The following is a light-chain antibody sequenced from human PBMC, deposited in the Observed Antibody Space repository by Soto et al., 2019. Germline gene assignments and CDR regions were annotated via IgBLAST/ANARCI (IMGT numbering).Light chain of an antibody. J-gene: IGLJ2*01. CDR3: SSYRSSIIPVV. CDR2: GVS. CDR1: SSDIGGYNY. V-gene: IGLV2-14*01. Sequence: QSALTQPASVSGSPGQSITISCTGTSSDIGGYNYVSWYQQHPGKATKLMIYGVSNRPSGVSGRFFGSKSGNTASLTISGLQPEDEADYYCSSYRSSIIPVVFGGGTKVTVL.